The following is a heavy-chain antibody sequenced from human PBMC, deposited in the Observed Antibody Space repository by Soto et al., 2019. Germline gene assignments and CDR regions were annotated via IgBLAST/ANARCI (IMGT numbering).Heavy chain of an antibody. Sequence: SQTLSLTCAISGDSVSSNSAAWSWIRQSPSRGLEWLGRTYYRSKWYTDYTVSVKSRIAIHPDTSKNQFSLHLNSVTPEDTAVYYCGRDPQYCSTTTCPNDAFGIWGQGTMVTVSS. CDR3: GRDPQYCSTTTCPNDAFGI. CDR2: TYYRSKWYT. D-gene: IGHD2-2*01. CDR1: GDSVSSNSAA. J-gene: IGHJ3*02. V-gene: IGHV6-1*01.